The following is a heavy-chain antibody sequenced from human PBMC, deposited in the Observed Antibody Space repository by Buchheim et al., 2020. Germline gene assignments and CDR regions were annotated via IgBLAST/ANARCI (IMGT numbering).Heavy chain of an antibody. CDR2: ISYDGSNK. J-gene: IGHJ4*02. CDR3: ARDYSSALDY. CDR1: GFTFSSYA. V-gene: IGHV3-30-3*01. Sequence: QVQLVESGGGVVQPGRSLRLSCAASGFTFSSYAMHWVRQAPGKGLEWVAVISYDGSNKYYADSVKGRFTISRDNSKNTLYLQMNSLRAEYTAVYYCARDYSSALDYWGQGTL. D-gene: IGHD6-19*01.